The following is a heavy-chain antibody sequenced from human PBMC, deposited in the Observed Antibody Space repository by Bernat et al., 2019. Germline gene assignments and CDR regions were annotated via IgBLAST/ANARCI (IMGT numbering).Heavy chain of an antibody. CDR3: AGESYSRGWYA. D-gene: IGHD6-19*01. Sequence: EVQLVESGGGLVQPGGSLRLSCAASGFIFSNYWMSWVRQAPRKGLEWVAKINQDGSEKYYADSVKSRFTISRDNAKNSLYLQINSLRAEDTAVYYCAGESYSRGWYAWGQGTLVTVSS. J-gene: IGHJ5*02. CDR1: GFIFSNYW. CDR2: INQDGSEK. V-gene: IGHV3-7*03.